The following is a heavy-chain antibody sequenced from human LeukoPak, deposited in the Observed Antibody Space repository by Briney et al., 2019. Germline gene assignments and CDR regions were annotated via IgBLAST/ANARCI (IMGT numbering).Heavy chain of an antibody. D-gene: IGHD2/OR15-2a*01. CDR3: ARSNYDSTTFYYHLDL. V-gene: IGHV3-74*01. Sequence: GGSLRLSCAASGFTFSSYWMHWVRQAPGKGPVWVSRVDVHGQGTAYADSVKGRFTISRDNAKNTLSLQMNSLSAEDTAVFYCARSNYDSTTFYYHLDLWGQGTLVTVSS. J-gene: IGHJ5*02. CDR1: GFTFSSYW. CDR2: VDVHGQGT.